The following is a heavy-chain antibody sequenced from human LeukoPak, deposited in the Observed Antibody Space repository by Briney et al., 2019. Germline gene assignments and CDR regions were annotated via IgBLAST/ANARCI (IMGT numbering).Heavy chain of an antibody. CDR3: ARETIDCGGDCYDY. CDR1: GFTFSNYE. V-gene: IGHV3-48*03. J-gene: IGHJ4*02. Sequence: GGSLRLSCAASGFTFSNYEMNWVRQAPGKGPEWVSYISTDGTKTYYAGSVKGRFTISRDNAKNSLYLQMNSLRADDTAVYYCARETIDCGGDCYDYWGQGTLATVSS. D-gene: IGHD2-21*01. CDR2: ISTDGTKT.